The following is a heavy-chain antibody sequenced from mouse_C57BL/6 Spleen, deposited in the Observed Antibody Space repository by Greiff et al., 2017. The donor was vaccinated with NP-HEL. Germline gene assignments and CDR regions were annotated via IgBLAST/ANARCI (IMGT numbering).Heavy chain of an antibody. V-gene: IGHV2-5*01. D-gene: IGHD1-1*01. CDR3: AKNYYGSSYWYFDV. Sequence: VMLVESGPGLVQPSQSLSITCTVSGFSLTSYGVHWVRQSPGKGLEWLGVIWRGGGTDYNAAFMSRLSITKDNSKSQVFFKMNSLQADDTAIYYCAKNYYGSSYWYFDVWGTGTTVTVSS. CDR1: GFSLTSYG. J-gene: IGHJ1*03. CDR2: IWRGGGT.